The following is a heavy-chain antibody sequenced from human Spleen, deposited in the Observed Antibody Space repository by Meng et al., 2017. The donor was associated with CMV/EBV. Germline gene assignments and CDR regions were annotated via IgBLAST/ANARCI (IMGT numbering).Heavy chain of an antibody. D-gene: IGHD6-6*01. V-gene: IGHV1-2*02. J-gene: IGHJ5*02. CDR3: LTYTSSSHSFGP. CDR1: GYRFTDFH. Sequence: KASGYRFTDFHMHWVRQAPGQGLEWMGWINSHSGATQYAQKFQGRVTMTRDTSISTVYMDLSSLRSDDTADYYCLTYTSSSHSFGPWGQGTLVTVSS. CDR2: INSHSGAT.